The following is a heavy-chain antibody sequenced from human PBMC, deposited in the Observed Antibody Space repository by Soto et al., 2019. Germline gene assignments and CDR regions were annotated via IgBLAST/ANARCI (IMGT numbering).Heavy chain of an antibody. V-gene: IGHV3-13*01. J-gene: IGHJ6*03. CDR2: IGTAGDT. CDR1: GFTFSSYD. D-gene: IGHD3-16*02. Sequence: PGGSLRLSCAASGFTFSSYDMHWVRQATGKGLEWASAIGTAGDTYYPGSVKGRFTISRENAKNSLYLQMNSLRAGDTAVYYCARSRYYDYFWGSYRRDYYMDVWGKGTTVTVSS. CDR3: ARSRYYDYFWGSYRRDYYMDV.